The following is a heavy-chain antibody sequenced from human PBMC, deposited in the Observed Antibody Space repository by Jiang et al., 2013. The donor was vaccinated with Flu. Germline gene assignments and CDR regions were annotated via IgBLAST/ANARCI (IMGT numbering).Heavy chain of an antibody. J-gene: IGHJ4*02. Sequence: IDWDDDKYYSTSLKTRLTISKDTSKNQVVLTMTNMDPVDTATYYCARMRSSWTDFDYWGQGTLVTVSS. D-gene: IGHD6-13*01. CDR3: ARMRSSWTDFDY. CDR2: IDWDDDK. V-gene: IGHV2-70*01.